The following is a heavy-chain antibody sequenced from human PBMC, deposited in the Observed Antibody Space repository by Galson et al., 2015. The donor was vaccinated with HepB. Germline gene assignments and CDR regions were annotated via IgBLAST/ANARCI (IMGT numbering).Heavy chain of an antibody. CDR3: AREGLAVAGIVDY. Sequence: SLRLSCAASGFTFSSYSMNWVRQAPGKGLEWVSYISSSSSTIYYADSVKGRFTISRDNAKNSLYLQMNSLRAEDTAVYYCAREGLAVAGIVDYWGQGTLVTVSS. CDR2: ISSSSSTI. J-gene: IGHJ4*02. V-gene: IGHV3-48*01. D-gene: IGHD6-19*01. CDR1: GFTFSSYS.